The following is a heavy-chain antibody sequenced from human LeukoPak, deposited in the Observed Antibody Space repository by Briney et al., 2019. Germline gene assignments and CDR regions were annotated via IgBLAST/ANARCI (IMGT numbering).Heavy chain of an antibody. V-gene: IGHV3-23*01. D-gene: IGHD2-2*02. CDR2: ISGSGGST. Sequence: GGSLRLSCAASGFTFSSYAMSWVRQAPGKGLEWVSAISGSGGSTFYADSVKGRFTISRDNSKNTLYLQMNSLRAEDTAVYYCANAVYCSSTNCYSPYWGQGTLVTVSS. CDR1: GFTFSSYA. CDR3: ANAVYCSSTNCYSPY. J-gene: IGHJ4*02.